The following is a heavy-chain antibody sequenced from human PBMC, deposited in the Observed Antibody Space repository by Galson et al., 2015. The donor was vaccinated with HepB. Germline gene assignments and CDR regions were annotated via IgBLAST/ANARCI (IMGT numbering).Heavy chain of an antibody. CDR1: GFTFSSYG. CDR3: AKDAMATVDY. J-gene: IGHJ2*01. D-gene: IGHD5-24*01. Sequence: SLRLSCAASGFTFSSYGMHWVRQVPGKGLEWVAVISYDGSKEYYADSAKGRFIISRDNSKNTLYLQMNSLRAEDTAVYYCAKDAMATVDYWGRGTLVTVSS. CDR2: ISYDGSKE. V-gene: IGHV3-30*18.